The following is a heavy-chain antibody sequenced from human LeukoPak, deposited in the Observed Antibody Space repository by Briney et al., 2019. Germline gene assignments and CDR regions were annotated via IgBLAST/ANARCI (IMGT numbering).Heavy chain of an antibody. CDR1: GGSFSGYY. D-gene: IGHD6-19*01. CDR3: ARAIISSGCSDY. J-gene: IGHJ4*02. V-gene: IGHV4-34*01. CDR2: TNHSGST. Sequence: SETLSLTCAVYGGSFSGYYWSWIRQPPGKGLEWIGETNHSGSTNYNPSLKSRVTISVDTSKNQFSLKLSSVTAADTAVYYCARAIISSGCSDYWGQGTLVTVSS.